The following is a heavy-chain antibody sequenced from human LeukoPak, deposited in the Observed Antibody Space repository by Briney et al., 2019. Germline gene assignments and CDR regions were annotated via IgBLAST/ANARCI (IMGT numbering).Heavy chain of an antibody. CDR2: ISGSGSNT. D-gene: IGHD1-26*01. Sequence: GGSLRLSCAASGFTFDDFAMHWVRQAPGKGLEWVSAISGSGSNTYYADSVKGRFTISRDNSKNTLYLQMNSLRAEDTAVYYCARRGIVAADYWGQGTLVTVSS. V-gene: IGHV3-23*01. CDR1: GFTFDDFA. CDR3: ARRGIVAADY. J-gene: IGHJ4*02.